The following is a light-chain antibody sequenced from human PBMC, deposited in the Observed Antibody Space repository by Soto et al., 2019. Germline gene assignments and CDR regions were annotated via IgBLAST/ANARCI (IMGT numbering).Light chain of an antibody. CDR1: QAVLYNSNNKNY. J-gene: IGKJ1*01. CDR2: WSS. V-gene: IGKV4-1*01. CDR3: KQYYSAPWT. Sequence: DIVMTQSPDSLAVSLGERATINCKSSQAVLYNSNNKNYIAWYQQKPGQPPKLLIYWSSTREFGVPDRISGSGSGTDFSLTISSLQAEDVAVYYCKQYYSAPWTFGQGTKVQIK.